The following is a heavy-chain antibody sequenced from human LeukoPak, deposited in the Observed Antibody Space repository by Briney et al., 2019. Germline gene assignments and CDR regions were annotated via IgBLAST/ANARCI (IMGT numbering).Heavy chain of an antibody. V-gene: IGHV1-69*06. J-gene: IGHJ4*02. CDR3: ARDDGGQQLDDY. CDR2: IIPIFGTT. D-gene: IGHD6-13*01. CDR1: GGTFNSYA. Sequence: GASVKVSCKASGGTFNSYAISWVRQAPGQGLEWMGGIIPIFGTTNYARKFRGRVTLTADKSTRTAYMELSRLRSDDTAVYYCARDDGGQQLDDYWGQGTLVTVSS.